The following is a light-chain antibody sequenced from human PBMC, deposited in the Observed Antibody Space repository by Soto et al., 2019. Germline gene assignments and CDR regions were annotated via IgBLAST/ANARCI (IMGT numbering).Light chain of an antibody. J-gene: IGLJ1*01. V-gene: IGLV2-14*01. CDR2: EVT. Sequence: QSALTQPASVSGSPGQSITISCTGTSSDVGGFDFVSWFQRRPGKAPRLIIYEVTNRPSGISDRFSGSKSGNTASLTISGLQAEDEGDYFCSSYITTTTLYVFGSGTKVTVL. CDR3: SSYITTTTLYV. CDR1: SSDVGGFDF.